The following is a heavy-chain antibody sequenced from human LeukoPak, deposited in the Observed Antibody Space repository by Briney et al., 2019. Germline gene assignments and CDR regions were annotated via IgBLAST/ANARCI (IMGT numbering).Heavy chain of an antibody. Sequence: KPGGSLRLSCAASGFTFSSYSMNWVRQAPGKGLEWVSSISTSSSYIYYADSVKGRFTISRDNARNSLYLQMNSLRAEDTAVYYCARVEEGCSSGGSCYNWFDPWGQGTLVTVSS. D-gene: IGHD2-15*01. CDR3: ARVEEGCSSGGSCYNWFDP. V-gene: IGHV3-21*01. CDR2: ISTSSSYI. CDR1: GFTFSSYS. J-gene: IGHJ5*02.